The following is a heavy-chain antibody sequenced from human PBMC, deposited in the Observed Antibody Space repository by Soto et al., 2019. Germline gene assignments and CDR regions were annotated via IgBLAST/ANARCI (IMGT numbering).Heavy chain of an antibody. CDR2: ISYDGSNK. V-gene: IGHV3-30*03. CDR3: ATPGGTNYYDSSGYGNYFDY. J-gene: IGHJ4*02. CDR1: GFTFSSYG. Sequence: AGGSLRLSCAASGFTFSSYGMHWVRQAPGKGLEWVAVISYDGSNKYYADSVKGRFTISRDNSKNTLYLQMNSLRAEDTAVYYCATPGGTNYYDSSGYGNYFDYWGQGTLVTVSS. D-gene: IGHD3-22*01.